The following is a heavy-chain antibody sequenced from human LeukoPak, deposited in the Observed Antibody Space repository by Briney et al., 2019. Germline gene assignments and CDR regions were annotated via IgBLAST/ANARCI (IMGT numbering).Heavy chain of an antibody. J-gene: IGHJ6*02. Sequence: PGGSLRLPCAASGFTFSSYDMHWVRQATGKGLEWVSGIGTTADTHYADSVKGRFTISRENAKNSLYLQMNSLRAGDTAVYYCAKKTWGSGLDVWGQGTTVTVSS. CDR3: AKKTWGSGLDV. CDR2: IGTTADT. V-gene: IGHV3-13*04. CDR1: GFTFSSYD. D-gene: IGHD3-16*01.